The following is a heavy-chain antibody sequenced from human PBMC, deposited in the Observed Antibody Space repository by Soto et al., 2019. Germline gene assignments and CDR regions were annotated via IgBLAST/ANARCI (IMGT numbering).Heavy chain of an antibody. D-gene: IGHD4-17*01. CDR2: ISYDGSNK. CDR3: ARDPPAGDYDTYCYYGMDV. J-gene: IGHJ6*02. V-gene: IGHV3-30-3*01. Sequence: GGSLRLSCAASGFTFSSYAMHWVRQAPGKGLEWVAVISYDGSNKYYADSVKGRFTISRDNSKNTLYLQMNSLRAEDTAVYYCARDPPAGDYDTYCYYGMDVWGQGTTVTVSS. CDR1: GFTFSSYA.